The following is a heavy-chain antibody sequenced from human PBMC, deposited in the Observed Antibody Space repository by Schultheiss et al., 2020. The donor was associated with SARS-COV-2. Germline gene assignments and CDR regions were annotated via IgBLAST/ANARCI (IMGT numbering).Heavy chain of an antibody. Sequence: SETLSLTCTVSGGSISSYYWSWIRQPPGKGLEWIGYIYYSGSTNYNPSLKSRVTISVDTSKNQFSLKLSSVTAADTAVYYCARLKFDRITMVRGVMRAPNWFDPWGQGTLVTVSS. CDR2: IYYSGST. CDR1: GGSISSYY. D-gene: IGHD3-10*01. CDR3: ARLKFDRITMVRGVMRAPNWFDP. V-gene: IGHV4-59*08. J-gene: IGHJ5*02.